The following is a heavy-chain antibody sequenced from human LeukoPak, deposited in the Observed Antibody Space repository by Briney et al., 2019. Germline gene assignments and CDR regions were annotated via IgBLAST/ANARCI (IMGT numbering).Heavy chain of an antibody. J-gene: IGHJ4*02. V-gene: IGHV1-3*01. CDR3: ARITVVRGVIGYYFDY. CDR1: GYTFTSYA. Sequence: ASVKVSCKASGYTFTSYAMHWVRQAPGQRLEWMGWINAGNGNTKYSQKFQGRVTITRDTSASTAYMELSSLRSEDTAVYYCARITVVRGVIGYYFDYWGQGTLVTVSS. CDR2: INAGNGNT. D-gene: IGHD3-10*01.